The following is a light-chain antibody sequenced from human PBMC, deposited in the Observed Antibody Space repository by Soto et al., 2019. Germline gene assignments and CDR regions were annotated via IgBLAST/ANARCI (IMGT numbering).Light chain of an antibody. CDR2: AAS. Sequence: DIQMTQSPSSLSASVGDRVTITCRASQSISSSLIWYQQKPGKAPNILIYAASSLVSGVPSRFSAGGSGTDFSLTITSLQPEDFATSYCHQTSSTPMTFAQGTRLEIK. CDR3: HQTSSTPMT. J-gene: IGKJ5*01. CDR1: QSISSS. V-gene: IGKV1-39*01.